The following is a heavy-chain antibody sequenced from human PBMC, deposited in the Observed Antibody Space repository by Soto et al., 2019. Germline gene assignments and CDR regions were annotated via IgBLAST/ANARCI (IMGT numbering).Heavy chain of an antibody. CDR1: GGSFSGYY. CDR2: INHSGST. CDR3: ARGNSYGNYYYGMDV. D-gene: IGHD5-18*01. J-gene: IGHJ6*02. Sequence: TLSLTCAVYGGSFSGYYWSWIRQPPGKGLEWIGEINHSGSTNYNPSLKSRVTISVDTSKNQFSLKLSSVTAADTAVYYCARGNSYGNYYYGMDVWGQGTTVTVSS. V-gene: IGHV4-34*01.